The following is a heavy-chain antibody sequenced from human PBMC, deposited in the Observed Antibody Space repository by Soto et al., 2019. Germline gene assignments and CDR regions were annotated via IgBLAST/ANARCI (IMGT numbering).Heavy chain of an antibody. CDR3: AKGDSTVSSVFDY. CDR1: GGPFSSGGYY. D-gene: IGHD4-17*01. Sequence: SETLSLTCTVSGGPFSSGGYYWSWIRQEPGKGLEWIGYIYQNGDTSYNPSLKSRVTISADTSKTQFSLKLSSVTAADTAVYYCAKGDSTVSSVFDYWGQGMLVTVSS. V-gene: IGHV4-31*03. J-gene: IGHJ4*02. CDR2: IYQNGDT.